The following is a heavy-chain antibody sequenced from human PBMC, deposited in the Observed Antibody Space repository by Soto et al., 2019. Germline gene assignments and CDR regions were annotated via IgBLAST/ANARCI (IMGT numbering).Heavy chain of an antibody. Sequence: QLQLQESGPGLVKPSETLSLTCTVSGGSISSSSYYWGWIRQPPGKGLEWIGSIYYIGSTYYNPYLKSRVTISVDTSKHQCSLRLSSVTAAASAVYYCSRLFGISRYGYNLDYWGQGTLVTVSS. CDR3: SRLFGISRYGYNLDY. J-gene: IGHJ4*02. D-gene: IGHD5-12*01. V-gene: IGHV4-39*01. CDR1: GGSISSSSYY. CDR2: IYYIGST.